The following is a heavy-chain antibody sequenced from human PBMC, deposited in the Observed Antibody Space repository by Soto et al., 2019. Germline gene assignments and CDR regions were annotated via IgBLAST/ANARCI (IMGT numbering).Heavy chain of an antibody. D-gene: IGHD2-8*01. CDR2: IYHSGST. CDR1: SGSISSSNW. CDR3: ARIYCTNGVCYTGHDAFDI. Sequence: QVQLQESGPGLVKPSGTLSLTCAVSSGSISSSNWWSWVRQPPGKGLEWIGEIYHSGSTNYNPSLQSRVTISVDKSKNQFSLKLSSVTAADTAVYYCARIYCTNGVCYTGHDAFDIWGQGTMVTVSS. J-gene: IGHJ3*02. V-gene: IGHV4-4*02.